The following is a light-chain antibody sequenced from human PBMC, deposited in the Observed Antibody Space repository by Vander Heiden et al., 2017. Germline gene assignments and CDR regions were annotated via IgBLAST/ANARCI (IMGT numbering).Light chain of an antibody. CDR1: QFHIYSDRNTF. V-gene: IGKV2-30*01. Sequence: DVVTTPSLPSLPVTLGQPASISCRSSQFHIYSDRNTFWYWYQQGPGQSPRRLLYKVSSRDSGVPDRFGGSGSGNDCTLKISRVEAEDIGFYYCKQGTHWPWTFGQGTQVEIK. J-gene: IGKJ1*01. CDR2: KVS. CDR3: KQGTHWPWT.